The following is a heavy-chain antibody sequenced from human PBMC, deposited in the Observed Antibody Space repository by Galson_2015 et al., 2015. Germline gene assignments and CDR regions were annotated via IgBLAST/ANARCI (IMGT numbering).Heavy chain of an antibody. Sequence: SLRLSCAASGFTFGDYAMSWFRQAPGKGLEWVGFIRSKAYGGTTEYAASVKGRFTISRDDSKSIAYLQMNSLETEDTAVYYCTRDWPRIMVRGVISTRYYYYGMDVWGQGTTVTVSS. CDR3: TRDWPRIMVRGVISTRYYYYGMDV. CDR2: IRSKAYGGTT. D-gene: IGHD3-10*01. J-gene: IGHJ6*02. V-gene: IGHV3-49*03. CDR1: GFTFGDYA.